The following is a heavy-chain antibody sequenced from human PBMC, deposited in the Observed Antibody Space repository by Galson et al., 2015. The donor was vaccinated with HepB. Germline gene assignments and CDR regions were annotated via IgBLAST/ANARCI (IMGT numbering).Heavy chain of an antibody. CDR1: GFTFSYYG. J-gene: IGHJ6*02. CDR3: AKEGGDGSGKYFYYYGLDV. V-gene: IGHV3-30*18. CDR2: MSNDGSKK. Sequence: SLRLSCAASGFTFSYYGMHWVRQAPGKGLEWVAAMSNDGSKKSYADSVKGRLTISRDNSKNTLYLQVNSLRAEDTAVYCCAKEGGDGSGKYFYYYGLDVWGQGTTVTVFS. D-gene: IGHD3-10*01.